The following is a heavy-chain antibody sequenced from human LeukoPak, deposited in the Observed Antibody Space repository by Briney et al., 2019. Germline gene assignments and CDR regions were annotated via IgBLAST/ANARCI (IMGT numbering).Heavy chain of an antibody. CDR1: GGTFSSYA. D-gene: IGHD3-10*01. V-gene: IGHV1-18*01. Sequence: ASVKVSCKASGGTFSSYAISWVRQAPGQGLEWMGWISAYNGNTNYAQKLQGRVTMTTDTSTSTAYMELRSLRSDDTAVYYCARVRGSGSYFGYWGQGTLVTVSS. CDR2: ISAYNGNT. CDR3: ARVRGSGSYFGY. J-gene: IGHJ4*02.